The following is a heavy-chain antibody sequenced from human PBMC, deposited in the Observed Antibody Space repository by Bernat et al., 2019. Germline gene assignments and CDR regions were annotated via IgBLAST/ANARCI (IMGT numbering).Heavy chain of an antibody. J-gene: IGHJ3*02. D-gene: IGHD6-19*01. CDR1: GFTFSSYA. Sequence: QVQLVESGGGVVQPGRSLRLSCAAPGFTFSSYAMHWVRQAPGKGLEWVAVRSYDGSNKYYADYVKGRFTISRDNSKNTLYLQMNSLRAEDTAVYYCARPYSSGWEDAFDIWGQGTMVTVSS. CDR3: ARPYSSGWEDAFDI. V-gene: IGHV3-30-3*01. CDR2: RSYDGSNK.